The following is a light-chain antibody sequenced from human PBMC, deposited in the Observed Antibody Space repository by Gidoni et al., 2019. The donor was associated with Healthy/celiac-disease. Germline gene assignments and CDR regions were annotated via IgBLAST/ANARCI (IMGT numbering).Light chain of an antibody. CDR3: QQPGFT. Sequence: EIVLTQSSATLSLSPGERATLSCRASQSVSSYLAWYQQKPGQAPRLLIYDASNRATGIPARFSGSGSGTDFTLTISSLEPEDFAVYYCQQPGFTFGPGTKVDIK. V-gene: IGKV3-11*01. J-gene: IGKJ3*01. CDR1: QSVSSY. CDR2: DAS.